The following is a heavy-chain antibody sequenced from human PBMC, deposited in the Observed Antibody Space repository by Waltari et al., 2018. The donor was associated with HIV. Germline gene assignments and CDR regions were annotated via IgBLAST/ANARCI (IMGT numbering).Heavy chain of an antibody. Sequence: EVQLVESGGGLVQPGGSLRLSCAASGFTVSSNYMSCVRQAPGKGLEWVSGIYSGGSTYYADSVKGRFTISRDNSKNTLYLQMNSLRAEDTAVYYCARTRCGGDCLDSWGQGTLVTVSS. CDR3: ARTRCGGDCLDS. CDR2: IYSGGST. CDR1: GFTVSSNY. J-gene: IGHJ4*02. D-gene: IGHD2-21*02. V-gene: IGHV3-66*02.